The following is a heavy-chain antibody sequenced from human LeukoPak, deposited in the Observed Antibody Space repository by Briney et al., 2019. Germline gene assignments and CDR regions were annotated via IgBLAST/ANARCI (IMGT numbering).Heavy chain of an antibody. V-gene: IGHV4-39*01. CDR1: GGSISSSSYY. CDR2: IYYSGST. J-gene: IGHJ4*02. D-gene: IGHD6-13*01. Sequence: SETLSLTCTVSGGSISSSSYYWGWIRQPPGKGLEWIGSIYYSGSTYYNPSLKSRVTISVDTSKNQFSLKLSSVTAADTAVYYCARSTPPPIAAAHNWGQGTLVTVSS. CDR3: ARSTPPPIAAAHN.